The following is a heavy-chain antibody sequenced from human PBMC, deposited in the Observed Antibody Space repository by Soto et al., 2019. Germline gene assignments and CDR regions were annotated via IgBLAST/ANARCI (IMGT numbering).Heavy chain of an antibody. CDR2: ISWDGGST. D-gene: IGHD3-3*01. V-gene: IGHV3-43D*04. CDR3: AKAKSPWDIDFWGGSIESPYYYYYGMDV. CDR1: GFTFDDYA. Sequence: PGGSLRLSCAASGFTFDDYAMHWVRQAPGKGLEWVSLISWDGGSTYYADSVKGRFTISRDNSKNSLYLQMNSLRAEDTALYYCAKAKSPWDIDFWGGSIESPYYYYYGMDVWGQGTTVTVSS. J-gene: IGHJ6*02.